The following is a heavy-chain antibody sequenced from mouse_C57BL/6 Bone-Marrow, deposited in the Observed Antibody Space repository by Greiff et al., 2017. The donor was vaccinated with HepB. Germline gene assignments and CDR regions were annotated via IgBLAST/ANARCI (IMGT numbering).Heavy chain of an antibody. CDR1: GYTFTSYW. J-gene: IGHJ4*01. Sequence: QVQLQQPGAELVKPGASVKLSCKASGYTFTSYWMHWVKQRPGQGLEWIGMIHPNSGSTNYNEKFKSKATLTVDKSPSTAYMQLSSLTSEDSAVYYCARWHYGSSYFYYAMDYWGQGTSVTVSS. CDR3: ARWHYGSSYFYYAMDY. V-gene: IGHV1-64*01. D-gene: IGHD1-1*01. CDR2: IHPNSGST.